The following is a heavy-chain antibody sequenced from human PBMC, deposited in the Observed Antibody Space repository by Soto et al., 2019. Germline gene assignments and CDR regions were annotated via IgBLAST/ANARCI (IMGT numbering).Heavy chain of an antibody. CDR2: IYYSGSTYYN. J-gene: IGHJ4*02. CDR1: GGSISSGGYY. V-gene: IGHV4-31*03. Sequence: PSETLSLTCTVSGGSISSGGYYWSWIRQHPGKGLEWIGYIYYSGSTYYNYYNPSLKSRVTISVDTSKNQFSLKLSSVTAADTAVYYCARTPLLWGQGTLATVSS. D-gene: IGHD1-26*01. CDR3: ARTPLL.